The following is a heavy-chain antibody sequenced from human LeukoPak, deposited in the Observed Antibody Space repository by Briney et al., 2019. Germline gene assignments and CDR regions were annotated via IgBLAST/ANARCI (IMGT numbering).Heavy chain of an antibody. J-gene: IGHJ4*02. Sequence: ASVKVSCKASGYTFTSYAMHWVRQAPGQRLEWMGWINAGNGNTKYSQKFQGRVTITRDTSASTAYMELSSLRSEDTAVYYGSVVTAIQSFDYWGQGTLVTVSS. D-gene: IGHD2-21*02. CDR3: SVVTAIQSFDY. CDR2: INAGNGNT. CDR1: GYTFTSYA. V-gene: IGHV1-3*01.